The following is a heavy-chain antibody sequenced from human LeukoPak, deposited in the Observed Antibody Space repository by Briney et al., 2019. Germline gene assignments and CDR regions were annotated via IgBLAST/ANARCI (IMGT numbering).Heavy chain of an antibody. CDR2: IRYDGKNK. D-gene: IGHD2-2*02. V-gene: IGHV3-30*02. CDR1: GFTFSNYA. Sequence: GGSLRLSCAASGFTFSNYAMHWVRQVPGKGLEWVAFIRYDGKNKYYADSVKGRFTISRDNSKNTLDLQMNSLGAGDTAVYYCAKGDCSTTSCYNLDYWGQGTLVTVSS. J-gene: IGHJ4*02. CDR3: AKGDCSTTSCYNLDY.